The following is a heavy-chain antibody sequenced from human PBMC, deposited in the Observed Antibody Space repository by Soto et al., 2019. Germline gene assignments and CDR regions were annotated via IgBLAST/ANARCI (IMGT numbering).Heavy chain of an antibody. CDR3: AKVMYYDILTGYPGPYDY. CDR1: GFTFSSYG. CDR2: ISYDGSNK. J-gene: IGHJ4*02. Sequence: GGSLRLSCAASGFTFSSYGMHWVRQAPGKGLEWVSVISYDGSNKYYADSVKGRFTISRDNSKNTLYLQMNSLRAEDTAVYYCAKVMYYDILTGYPGPYDYWGQGTLVTVSS. V-gene: IGHV3-30*18. D-gene: IGHD3-9*01.